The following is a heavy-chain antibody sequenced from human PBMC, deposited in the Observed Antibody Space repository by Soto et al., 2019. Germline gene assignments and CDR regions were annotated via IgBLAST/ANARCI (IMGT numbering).Heavy chain of an antibody. J-gene: IGHJ5*02. CDR3: ARTLTVVTSPGGPFDP. CDR2: IIPIFGTA. Sequence: SVKVSCKASGGTFSSYAISWVRQAPGQGLEWMGGIIPIFGTANYAQKFQGRVTITADESTSTAYMELSSLRSEDTAVYYCARTLTVVTSPGGPFDPWGQVTLVTVSS. CDR1: GGTFSSYA. D-gene: IGHD2-21*02. V-gene: IGHV1-69*13.